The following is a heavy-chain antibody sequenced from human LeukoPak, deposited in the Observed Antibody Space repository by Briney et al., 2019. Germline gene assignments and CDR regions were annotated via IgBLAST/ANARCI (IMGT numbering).Heavy chain of an antibody. CDR1: GFTFSSYW. Sequence: AGGSLRLSCAASGFTFSSYWMSWVRQAPGKGLVWVSRISDVGSHTFYADSVKGRFAMSRDNAKNTLYLQMNSLRAEDTAVYYCARVTGGYNLVDYWGQGTLVTVSS. D-gene: IGHD5-24*01. V-gene: IGHV3-74*01. CDR3: ARVTGGYNLVDY. J-gene: IGHJ4*02. CDR2: ISDVGSHT.